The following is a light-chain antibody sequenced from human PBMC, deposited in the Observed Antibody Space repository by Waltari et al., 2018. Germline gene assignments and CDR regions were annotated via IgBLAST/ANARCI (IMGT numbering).Light chain of an antibody. CDR2: WAS. Sequence: DIVMTQSPDSLAVSLGERATINCKSSQSVLYSSNSQNYLAWYQQKPGQPPKLLIYWASTRESGVPDRFSGSESGTDFTLTISSLQAEDVAIYYCHQYSSSSRTFGQGTKLEIK. CDR1: QSVLYSSNSQNY. V-gene: IGKV4-1*01. CDR3: HQYSSSSRT. J-gene: IGKJ2*01.